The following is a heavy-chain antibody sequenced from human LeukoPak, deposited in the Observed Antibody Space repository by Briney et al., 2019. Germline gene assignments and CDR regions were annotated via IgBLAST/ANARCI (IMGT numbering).Heavy chain of an antibody. CDR3: ARGGSTSWLVYYFDY. D-gene: IGHD2-2*01. CDR1: GFTFSSYA. CDR2: ISNNGGGT. Sequence: GGSLRLSCAASGFTFSSYAMHWVRQAPGKGLEYVSAISNNGGGTYYANSVKGRFTISRDNSKNTLYLQMGSLRAEDMAVYYCARGGSTSWLVYYFDYWGQGTLVTVSS. V-gene: IGHV3-64*01. J-gene: IGHJ4*02.